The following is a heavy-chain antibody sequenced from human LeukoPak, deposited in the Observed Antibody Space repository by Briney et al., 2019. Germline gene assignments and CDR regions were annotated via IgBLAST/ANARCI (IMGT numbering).Heavy chain of an antibody. Sequence: SETLSLTCTVSGGSISGYYWSWIRQPPGKGLEWIGYIYYSGSTKYNPSLKSRVTISVDTSKNQFSLKLSSVTAADTAVYYCARSPKWELLHDYWGQGTLVTVSS. J-gene: IGHJ4*02. CDR3: ARSPKWELLHDY. V-gene: IGHV4-59*01. CDR2: IYYSGST. D-gene: IGHD1-26*01. CDR1: GGSISGYY.